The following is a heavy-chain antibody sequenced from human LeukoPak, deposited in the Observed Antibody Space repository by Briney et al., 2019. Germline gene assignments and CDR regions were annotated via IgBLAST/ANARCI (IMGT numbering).Heavy chain of an antibody. CDR3: ARFPTSWELPQGAFDT. V-gene: IGHV3-72*01. CDR1: GFTFSDHY. CDR2: TRSKANSYTT. D-gene: IGHD1-26*01. J-gene: IGHJ3*02. Sequence: GGSLRLSCAASGFTFSDHYMDWVRQAPGKGLEWVGRTRSKANSYTTEYAASVKGRFTISRDDSKNSLYLQMNSLKTEDTAVYYCARFPTSWELPQGAFDTWGQGTMVTVSS.